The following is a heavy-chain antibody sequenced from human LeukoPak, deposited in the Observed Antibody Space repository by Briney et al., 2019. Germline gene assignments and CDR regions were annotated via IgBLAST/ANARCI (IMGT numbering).Heavy chain of an antibody. J-gene: IGHJ4*02. V-gene: IGHV3-23*01. CDR3: AKVQDYDILTGYYIAGGKCDY. CDR2: ISGSGGST. CDR1: GFTFSTYA. Sequence: SGGSLRLSCAASGFTFSTYAMSWVRQAPGKGLEWVSTISGSGGSTYYADSVKGRFTISRDNSKNTLYLQMNSLRAEDTAIYYCAKVQDYDILTGYYIAGGKCDYWGQGTLVTVSS. D-gene: IGHD3-9*01.